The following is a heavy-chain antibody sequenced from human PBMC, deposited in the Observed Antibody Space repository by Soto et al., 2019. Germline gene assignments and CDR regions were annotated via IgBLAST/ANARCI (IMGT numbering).Heavy chain of an antibody. V-gene: IGHV5-51*01. J-gene: IGHJ6*02. D-gene: IGHD1-1*01. Sequence: SSNSYSCGWIRQGPGKGLEWIGIIYSTDTRYSPSFQGQVTISADKSISTAYLQWSSLKASDTAMYYCARGNGISYYYYYGMDVWGQGTTVTVSS. CDR2: IYSTDT. CDR3: ARGNGISYYYYYGMDV. CDR1: SSNSYS.